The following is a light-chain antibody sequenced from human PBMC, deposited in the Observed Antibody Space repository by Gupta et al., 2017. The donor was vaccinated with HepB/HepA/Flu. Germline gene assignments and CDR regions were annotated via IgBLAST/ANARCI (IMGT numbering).Light chain of an antibody. J-gene: IGKJ4*01. CDR1: QDISRS. CDR2: DAS. V-gene: IGKV1D-16*01. CDR3: QQDKSYPIT. Sequence: DIQMTQSPSSLSASVGDRVTITCRASQDISRSLAWYQQKPEKRPKPLIYDASNLESGVPSRFSGSGSGTDFTLTISSLQPEDFASYYCQQDKSYPITFGGGTKVEI.